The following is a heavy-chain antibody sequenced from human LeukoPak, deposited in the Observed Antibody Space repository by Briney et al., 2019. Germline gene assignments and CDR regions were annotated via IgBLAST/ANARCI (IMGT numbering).Heavy chain of an antibody. CDR2: ISSDGSSK. V-gene: IGHV3-30*03. D-gene: IGHD6-13*01. CDR1: GFTFSSYD. Sequence: GRSLRLSCAASGFTFSSYDMHWVRQAPGKGLEWVAVISSDGSSKYYADSVKGRFTISRDNSRNTLYLHMNSLRPEDTAVYYCARGPLAAAKSGLDVWGQGTTVTVSS. J-gene: IGHJ6*02. CDR3: ARGPLAAAKSGLDV.